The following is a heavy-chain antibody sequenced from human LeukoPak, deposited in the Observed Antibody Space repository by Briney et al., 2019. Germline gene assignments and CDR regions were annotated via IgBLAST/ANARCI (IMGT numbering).Heavy chain of an antibody. Sequence: GGSLRLSCAASGFTFSSYNMNWVRQAPGKGLEWVSSITSSSSYTFYADSVKGRFTISRDNSKNTLYLQMNSLRAEDTAVYYCAKDGLYYGETYFVYWGQGTLVTVSS. CDR2: ITSSSSYT. V-gene: IGHV3-21*01. CDR3: AKDGLYYGETYFVY. J-gene: IGHJ4*02. CDR1: GFTFSSYN. D-gene: IGHD3-10*01.